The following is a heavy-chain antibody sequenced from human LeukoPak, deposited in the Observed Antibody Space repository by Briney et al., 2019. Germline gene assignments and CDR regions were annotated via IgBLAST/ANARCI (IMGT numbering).Heavy chain of an antibody. CDR2: IYYSGST. CDR1: GGSVSSGSYY. Sequence: SETLSLTCTVSGGSVSSGSYYWSWIRQPPGKGLEWIGYIYYSGSTNYNPSLKSRVTISVDTSKNQFSLKLSSVTAADTAVYYCARSAYDAFDIWGQGTMVTVSS. J-gene: IGHJ3*02. CDR3: ARSAYDAFDI. V-gene: IGHV4-61*01.